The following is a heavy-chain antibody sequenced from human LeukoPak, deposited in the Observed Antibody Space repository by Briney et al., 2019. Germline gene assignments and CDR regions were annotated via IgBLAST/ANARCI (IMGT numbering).Heavy chain of an antibody. CDR1: GGSFSGYY. Sequence: SETLSLTCAVYGGSFSGYYWSWIRQPPGKGLEWIGEINHGGSTNYNPSLKSRVTISVDTSKNQFSLKLSSVTAADTAVYYCARKYYDIFDYWGRGTLVTVSS. CDR2: INHGGST. D-gene: IGHD3-9*01. CDR3: ARKYYDIFDY. J-gene: IGHJ4*02. V-gene: IGHV4-34*01.